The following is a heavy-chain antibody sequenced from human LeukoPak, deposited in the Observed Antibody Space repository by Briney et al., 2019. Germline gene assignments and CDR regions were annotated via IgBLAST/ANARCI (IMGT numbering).Heavy chain of an antibody. V-gene: IGHV3-21*01. CDR1: GFTFSSYS. D-gene: IGHD3-9*01. Sequence: GGSLRLSCAASGFTFSSYSMNWVRQAPGKGLEWVSSISSSSSYIYYADSVKGRFTISRDNSKNTLYLQMNSLRAEDTAVYYCAKVQKRYFDWLLPFDYFDYWGQGTLVTVSS. J-gene: IGHJ4*02. CDR2: ISSSSSYI. CDR3: AKVQKRYFDWLLPFDYFDY.